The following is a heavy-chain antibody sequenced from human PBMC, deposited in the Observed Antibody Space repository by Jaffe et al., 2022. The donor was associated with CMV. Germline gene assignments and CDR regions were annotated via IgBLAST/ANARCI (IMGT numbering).Heavy chain of an antibody. V-gene: IGHV1-18*04. J-gene: IGHJ6*03. D-gene: IGHD6-13*01. Sequence: QVQLVQSGAELKKPGASVKVSCKASGYTFADYSITWVRQAPGQGLEWMGRISPYNGHTYYAQNLQGRVTMTTDASTSTAYVELRSLTSDDTAVYYCARGGIRQQLETYFYYHMDVWGTGTTVTVSS. CDR3: ARGGIRQQLETYFYYHMDV. CDR1: GYTFADYS. CDR2: ISPYNGHT.